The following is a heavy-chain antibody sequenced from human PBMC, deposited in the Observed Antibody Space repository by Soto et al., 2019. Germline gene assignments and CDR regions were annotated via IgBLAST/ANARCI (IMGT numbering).Heavy chain of an antibody. CDR1: GFTFTSYW. V-gene: IGHV3-7*05. J-gene: IGHJ4*02. CDR2: IKQDGTSK. Sequence: EVQLVESGGGLVQPGGSLRLSCEASGFTFTSYWMSWVRQAPGKGLEWVANIKQDGTSKYYADSVKGRFTVSRDNAKSSVHLQMDSLRDDDTAVYRCARLRFILTERDFDSWGQGPLVTVSS. CDR3: ARLRFILTERDFDS. D-gene: IGHD3-16*01.